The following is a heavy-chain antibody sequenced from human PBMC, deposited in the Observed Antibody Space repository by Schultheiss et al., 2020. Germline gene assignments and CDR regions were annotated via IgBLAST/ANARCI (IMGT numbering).Heavy chain of an antibody. CDR3: ARALDTAMVQDY. D-gene: IGHD5-18*01. CDR1: GYSFTSYW. V-gene: IGHV5-51*01. Sequence: GGSLRLSCKGSGYSFTSYWIGWVRQMPGKGLEWMGIIYPSDSDTRYSPSFQGQVTISADKSISTAYLQWSSLKASDTAMYYCARALDTAMVQDYWGQGTLVTVSS. CDR2: IYPSDSDT. J-gene: IGHJ4*02.